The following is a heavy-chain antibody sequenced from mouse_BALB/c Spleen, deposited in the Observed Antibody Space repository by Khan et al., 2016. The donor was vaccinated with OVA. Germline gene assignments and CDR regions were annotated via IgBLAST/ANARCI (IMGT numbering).Heavy chain of an antibody. J-gene: IGHJ4*01. V-gene: IGHV10S3*01. CDR2: IRTKTYHYET. CDR1: GFTFNTSA. Sequence: EVQLVESGGGLVQPKGSLKLSCAASGFTFNTSAMTWVRQAPEQGLEWIARIRTKTYHYETYYADSVKDRFTISRDDSQSMLYQQMNNLTTEDTAIYFCVREAADSWGEGTSVAVDS. CDR3: VREAADS. D-gene: IGHD6-1*01.